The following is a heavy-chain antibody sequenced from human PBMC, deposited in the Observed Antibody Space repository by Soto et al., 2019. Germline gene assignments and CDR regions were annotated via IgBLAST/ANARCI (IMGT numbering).Heavy chain of an antibody. CDR3: ASKVWIAARPFSRSENWFDP. CDR2: INPSGGST. Sequence: ASVKVSCKASGYTLTSYGIMWVRQAPGQGLEWMGIINPSGGSTSYAQKFQGRVTITRDTSASTAYMELSSLRSEDTAVYYCASKVWIAARPFSRSENWFDPWGQGTLVTVSS. V-gene: IGHV1-46*01. CDR1: GYTLTSYG. D-gene: IGHD6-6*01. J-gene: IGHJ5*02.